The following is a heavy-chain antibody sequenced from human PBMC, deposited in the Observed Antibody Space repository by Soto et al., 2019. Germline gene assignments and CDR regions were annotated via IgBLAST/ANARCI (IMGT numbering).Heavy chain of an antibody. CDR2: IYYGGST. J-gene: IGHJ4*02. CDR3: ARATLNLNYYDSSGYYYLDY. CDR1: GGSISSGDYY. V-gene: IGHV4-30-4*01. D-gene: IGHD3-22*01. Sequence: PSETLSLTCTVSGGSISSGDYYWSWIRQPPGRGLEWIGYIYYGGSTYYNPSLKSRVTISVDTSKNQFSLKLSSVTAADTAVYYCARATLNLNYYDSSGYYYLDYWGQGTLVTVSS.